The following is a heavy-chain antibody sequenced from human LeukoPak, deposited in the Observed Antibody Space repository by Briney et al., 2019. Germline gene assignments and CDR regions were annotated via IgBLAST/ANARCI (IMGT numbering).Heavy chain of an antibody. V-gene: IGHV3-48*04. J-gene: IGHJ4*02. Sequence: GGSLRLSCAASGFTFSSYNINWVRQAPWKGLEWVSYITSSSIIYYADSVKGRFTVSRDNAKNSLYLQMNSLRVEDTAVYYCARDFNYVWGSYRLRAIDYWGQGTLVTVSS. CDR3: ARDFNYVWGSYRLRAIDY. D-gene: IGHD3-16*02. CDR1: GFTFSSYN. CDR2: ITSSSII.